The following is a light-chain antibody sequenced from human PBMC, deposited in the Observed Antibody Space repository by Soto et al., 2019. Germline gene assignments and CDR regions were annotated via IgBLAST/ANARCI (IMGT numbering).Light chain of an antibody. J-gene: IGKJ1*01. CDR1: QSIGVW. CDR3: QQYDVDSGT. CDR2: DAS. V-gene: IGKV1-5*01. Sequence: EIKMSQSPSTLSSFVGDRVTITCRASQSIGVWLAWYQQKPGEAPKLLIYDASNLQTGVPSRFSGSGSGTEFTLTISSLQPDDFATYYCQQYDVDSGTFGQGTKVDIK.